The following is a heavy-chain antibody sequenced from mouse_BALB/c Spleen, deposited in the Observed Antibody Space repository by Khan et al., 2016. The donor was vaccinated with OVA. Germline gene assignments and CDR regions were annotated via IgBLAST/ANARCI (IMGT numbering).Heavy chain of an antibody. V-gene: IGHV1-7*01. CDR3: ANHVSSSAWFAY. D-gene: IGHD1-1*01. Sequence: QVQLKQSGAELAKPGASVKMSCKASGYTFTSYWMHWVKQRPGQGLEWIGYINPSTGYTEYNQKFRDKATLTADKSSSTAYMQLSSLTSEDSAVYYCANHVSSSAWFAYWGQGTLVTVSA. CDR1: GYTFTSYW. J-gene: IGHJ3*01. CDR2: INPSTGYT.